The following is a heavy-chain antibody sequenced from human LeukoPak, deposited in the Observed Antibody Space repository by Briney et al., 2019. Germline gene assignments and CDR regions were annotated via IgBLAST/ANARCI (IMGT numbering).Heavy chain of an antibody. CDR3: ARDAQRGFDYSNSLQY. CDR1: GFTFSDYY. J-gene: IGHJ4*02. V-gene: IGHV3-33*08. CDR2: IWSDGTNR. Sequence: GGSLRLSCAASGFTFSDYYMSWIRQAPGKGLEWVAVIWSDGTNRYYADSVKGRFSINRDDSQKRVFLQMNSLRAEDTAVYYCARDAQRGFDYSNSLQYWGQGALVTVSS. D-gene: IGHD4-11*01.